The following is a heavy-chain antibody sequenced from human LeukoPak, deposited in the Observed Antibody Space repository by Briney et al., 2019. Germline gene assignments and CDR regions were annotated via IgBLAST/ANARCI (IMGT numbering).Heavy chain of an antibody. CDR2: IYPGDSDT. CDR1: GYSFTSYW. V-gene: IGHV5-51*01. D-gene: IGHD3-22*01. J-gene: IGHJ4*02. CDR3: AASYYYDSSGDYYFDY. Sequence: GESLKISCKGSGYSFTSYWIGWVRQMPGKGLEWMGIIYPGDSDTRYSPSFQGQVTISADKSISTAYLQWSSLKASDTAMYYCAASYYYDSSGDYYFDYRGQGTLVTVSS.